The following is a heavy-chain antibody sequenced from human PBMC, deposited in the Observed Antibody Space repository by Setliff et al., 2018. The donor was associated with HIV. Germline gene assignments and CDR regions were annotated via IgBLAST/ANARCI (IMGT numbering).Heavy chain of an antibody. J-gene: IGHJ4*02. D-gene: IGHD4-17*01. Sequence: ASVKVSCKASGYTFTTYDITWVRQAPGQGLGWLGWISPYNGHTNFAQKFQGRVTMTTDTATSTAYMEVRSLRSDDTAVYYCARTDYGGNSGGNYFDYWGQGSLVTVSS. V-gene: IGHV1-18*01. CDR1: GYTFTTYD. CDR3: ARTDYGGNSGGNYFDY. CDR2: ISPYNGHT.